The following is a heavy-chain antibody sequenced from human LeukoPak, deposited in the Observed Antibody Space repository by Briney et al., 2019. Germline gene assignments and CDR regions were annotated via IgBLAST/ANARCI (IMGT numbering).Heavy chain of an antibody. D-gene: IGHD3-10*01. Sequence: RGSLRLSCAASGFTFSSYWMHWVRQAPGKGLVWVSRINSDGSSTTYADSVKGRFTISRDNAKNTLYLQMNSLRAEDTAVYYCARDSYYGSGSYYNWGQGTLVTVSS. CDR1: GFTFSSYW. CDR2: INSDGSST. V-gene: IGHV3-74*01. J-gene: IGHJ4*02. CDR3: ARDSYYGSGSYYN.